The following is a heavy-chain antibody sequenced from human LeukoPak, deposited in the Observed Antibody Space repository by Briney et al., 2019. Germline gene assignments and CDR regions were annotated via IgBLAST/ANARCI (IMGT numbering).Heavy chain of an antibody. Sequence: GGSLRLSCAASGFTFSTYGMHWVRQAPGKGLEWVTFIRDDGSNKHYADSVKGRFTISRDNSKNTLYLQMNSLRGDDTAVYYCAKDAGDYGDYGSTMDVWGKGTTVTISS. CDR2: IRDDGSNK. CDR3: AKDAGDYGDYGSTMDV. CDR1: GFTFSTYG. D-gene: IGHD4-17*01. V-gene: IGHV3-30*02. J-gene: IGHJ6*03.